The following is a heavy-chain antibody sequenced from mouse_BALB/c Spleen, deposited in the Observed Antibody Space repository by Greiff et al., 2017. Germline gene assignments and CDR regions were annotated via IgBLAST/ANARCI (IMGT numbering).Heavy chain of an antibody. J-gene: IGHJ3*01. D-gene: IGHD1-3*01. V-gene: IGHV1S137*01. CDR3: ARGDNSLDWFAY. CDR2: ISTYYGDA. CDR1: GYTFTDYA. Sequence: VQLQQSGAELVRPGVSVKISCKGSGYTFTDYAMHWVKQSHAKSLEWIGVISTYYGDASYNQKFKGKATMTVDKSSSTAYMELARLTSEDSAIYYCARGDNSLDWFAYWGQGTLVTVSA.